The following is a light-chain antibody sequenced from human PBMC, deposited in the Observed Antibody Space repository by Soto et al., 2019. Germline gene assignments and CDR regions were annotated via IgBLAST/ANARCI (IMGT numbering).Light chain of an antibody. CDR3: QHYGSSPPYT. CDR2: GAS. Sequence: EIVLTQSPGTLSLSPGETATLSCRASQSVSSSQLAWFQQKLGQAPRLLIYGASSRATGIPDRFSGSGSGTDFTLTISGLEPEDFAVYYCQHYGSSPPYTFGQGTKVESK. V-gene: IGKV3-20*01. CDR1: QSVSSSQ. J-gene: IGKJ2*01.